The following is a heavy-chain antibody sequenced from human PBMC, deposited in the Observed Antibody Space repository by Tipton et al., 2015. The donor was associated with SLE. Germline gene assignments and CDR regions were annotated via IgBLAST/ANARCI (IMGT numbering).Heavy chain of an antibody. V-gene: IGHV4-34*01. D-gene: IGHD3-9*01. Sequence: TLSLTCAVYGGSFSGYYWSWICQPPGKGLEWIGEINHSGSTNYNPSLKSRVTISVDTSKNQFSPKLSSVTAADTAVYYCARDLHYDIPDAFDIWGQGTMVTVSS. CDR1: GGSFSGYY. CDR3: ARDLHYDIPDAFDI. J-gene: IGHJ3*02. CDR2: INHSGST.